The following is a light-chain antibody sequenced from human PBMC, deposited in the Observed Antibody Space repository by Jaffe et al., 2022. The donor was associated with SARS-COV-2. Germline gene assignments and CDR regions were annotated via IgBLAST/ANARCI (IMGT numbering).Light chain of an antibody. Sequence: QSVMTQPPSASGTPGQGVTISCSGGSSNIGANSAYWYQQIPGTAPKVLMYRNNQRPSGVPVRFSASKSGTSASLVISGLRSQDEADYFCAAWDDTLRAWVFGGGTRLTVL. CDR1: SSNIGANS. V-gene: IGLV1-47*01. J-gene: IGLJ3*02. CDR2: RNN. CDR3: AAWDDTLRAWV.